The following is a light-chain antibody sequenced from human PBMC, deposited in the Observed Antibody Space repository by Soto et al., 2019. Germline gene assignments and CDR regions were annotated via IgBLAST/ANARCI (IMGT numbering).Light chain of an antibody. CDR1: QSISTSS. Sequence: EIVLTQSPGTLSLSPGERATLSCRASQSISTSSLTWYQQKPGQAPRLLIYGASTRATGIPDRFGGSGSGTDFSLIISRLEPEDFAVYYCQQNAGSRTFGGGTKVEIK. CDR3: QQNAGSRT. CDR2: GAS. J-gene: IGKJ4*01. V-gene: IGKV3-20*01.